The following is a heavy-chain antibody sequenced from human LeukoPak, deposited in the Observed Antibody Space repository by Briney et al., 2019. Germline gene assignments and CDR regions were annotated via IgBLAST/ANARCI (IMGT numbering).Heavy chain of an antibody. CDR2: IYYSGST. J-gene: IGHJ5*02. Sequence: SETLSLTCAVYGGSFSDYHWSWIRQPPGKGLEWIGSIYYSGSTYYNPSLKSRVTISVDTSKNQFSLKLSSVTAADTAVYYCAREYYDILTGYYNPNWFDPWGQGTLVTVSS. D-gene: IGHD3-9*01. CDR3: AREYYDILTGYYNPNWFDP. V-gene: IGHV4-34*01. CDR1: GGSFSDYH.